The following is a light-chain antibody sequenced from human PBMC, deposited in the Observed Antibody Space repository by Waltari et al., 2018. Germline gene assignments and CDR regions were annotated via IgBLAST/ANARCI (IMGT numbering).Light chain of an antibody. CDR1: QSVSSSY. CDR2: GAS. J-gene: IGKJ2*01. Sequence: EIVLTQSPGPLSLSPGERATLPCRASQSVSSSYLAWYQQKPGQAPRPLIYGASSRATGIPDRFSGSGSGTDFTLTISRLEPEDFAVYYCQQYGSSPYTFGQGTKLEIK. CDR3: QQYGSSPYT. V-gene: IGKV3-20*01.